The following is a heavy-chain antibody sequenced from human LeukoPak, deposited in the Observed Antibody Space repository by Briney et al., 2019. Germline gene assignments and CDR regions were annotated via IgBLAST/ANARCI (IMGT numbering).Heavy chain of an antibody. Sequence: GGSLRLSCAASGITFSSYGMHWVRQAPGKGLEWVAVISYDGSNKYYADSVKGRFTISRDNSKNTLYLQMNSLRAEDTAVYYCAKDGTWSGMDVWGQGTTVTVSS. D-gene: IGHD3-3*01. CDR3: AKDGTWSGMDV. V-gene: IGHV3-30*18. CDR2: ISYDGSNK. CDR1: GITFSSYG. J-gene: IGHJ6*02.